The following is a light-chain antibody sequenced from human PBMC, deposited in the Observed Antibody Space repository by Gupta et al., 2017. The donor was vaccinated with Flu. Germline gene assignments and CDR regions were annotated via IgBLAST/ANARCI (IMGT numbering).Light chain of an antibody. J-gene: IGKJ4*01. CDR3: KQRSNWPLT. CDR2: EAS. V-gene: IGKV3-11*01. Sequence: ILLTQSPVTLSLSPGERATPSCMVSQSVSNYLAWYQQKLGQAPRRLIYEASKRATGIPARFSGSGSGTDFTLTISSLEPEDFAVYYCKQRSNWPLTFGGGTKVEIK. CDR1: QSVSNY.